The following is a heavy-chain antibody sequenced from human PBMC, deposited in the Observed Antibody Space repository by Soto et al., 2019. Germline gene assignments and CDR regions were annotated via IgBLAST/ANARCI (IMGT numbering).Heavy chain of an antibody. CDR1: GSSISSNIYY. Sequence: QLQLQESGPGLVKPSETLSLTCSVSGSSISSNIYYWGWIRQPPGKGLEWIGSMYYTGSTYYNPSLKSRVTISVDMSKNQLSLKLSSVTAADKAVYYCATSPTYYYDRSGSSNYFDSWGQGTLVTVSS. CDR2: MYYTGST. CDR3: ATSPTYYYDRSGSSNYFDS. J-gene: IGHJ4*02. D-gene: IGHD3-22*01. V-gene: IGHV4-39*01.